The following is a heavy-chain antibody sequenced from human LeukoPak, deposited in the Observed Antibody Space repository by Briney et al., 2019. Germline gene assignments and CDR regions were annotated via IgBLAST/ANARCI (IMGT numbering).Heavy chain of an antibody. Sequence: SETLSLTCTVSGGSISSYYWSWIRQPPGKGLEWIGYIYYSGSTNYNPSLKSRLTISVDTSKNHFSLKLSSVTSADTAVYYCARRGSSSSWSNDAFDIWGQGTMVTVSS. CDR3: ARRGSSSSWSNDAFDI. V-gene: IGHV4-59*01. J-gene: IGHJ3*02. D-gene: IGHD6-13*01. CDR1: GGSISSYY. CDR2: IYYSGST.